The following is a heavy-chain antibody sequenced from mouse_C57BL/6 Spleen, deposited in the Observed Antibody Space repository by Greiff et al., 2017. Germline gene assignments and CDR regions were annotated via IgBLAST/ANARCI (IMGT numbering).Heavy chain of an antibody. V-gene: IGHV5-17*01. Sequence: EVKLMESGGGLVKPGGSLKLSCAASGFTFSDYGMHWVRQAPEKGLEWVAYISSGSSTIYYADTVKGRFTISRDNATNTLFLQMTSLRSEDTAMYYCARDGSTWYFDVWGTGTTVTVSS. J-gene: IGHJ1*03. CDR2: ISSGSSTI. D-gene: IGHD1-1*01. CDR1: GFTFSDYG. CDR3: ARDGSTWYFDV.